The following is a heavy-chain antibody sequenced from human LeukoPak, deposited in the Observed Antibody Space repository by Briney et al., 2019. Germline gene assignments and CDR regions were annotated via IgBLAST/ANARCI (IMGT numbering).Heavy chain of an antibody. D-gene: IGHD6-13*01. Sequence: SETLSLTCTVSGGSISSSSYYWGWIRQPPGKGLEWIGSIYYSGSTYYDPSLKSRVTISVDTSKNQFSLKLSSVTAAGTAVYYCARGPIAAAGDYWGQGTLVTVSS. V-gene: IGHV4-39*07. CDR1: GGSISSSSYY. J-gene: IGHJ4*02. CDR3: ARGPIAAAGDY. CDR2: IYYSGST.